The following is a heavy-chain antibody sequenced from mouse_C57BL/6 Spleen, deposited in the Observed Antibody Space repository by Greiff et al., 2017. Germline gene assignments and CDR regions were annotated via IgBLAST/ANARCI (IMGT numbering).Heavy chain of an antibody. J-gene: IGHJ2*01. V-gene: IGHV5-4*03. CDR2: ISDGGSYT. CDR1: GFTFSSYA. Sequence: EVKLEESGGGLVKPGGSLKLSCAASGFTFSSYAMSWVRQTPEKRLEWVATISDGGSYTYYPDNVKGRFTISRDNAKNNLYLQMSHLKSEDTAMYYCARGTLYYLDYWGQGTTLTVSS. CDR3: ARGTLYYLDY.